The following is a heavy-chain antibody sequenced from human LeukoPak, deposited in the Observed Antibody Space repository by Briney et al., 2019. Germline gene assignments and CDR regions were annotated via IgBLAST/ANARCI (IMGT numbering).Heavy chain of an antibody. CDR3: AKMLGYCSSTSCYTWPYYYGMDV. V-gene: IGHV3-30*18. CDR1: GFTFSSYG. D-gene: IGHD2-2*02. Sequence: GGSLRLSCAASGFTFSSYGMHWVRQAPGKGLGWVSVISYDGSNKYYADSVKGRFTISRDNSKNTLYLQMNSLRAEDTAVYYCAKMLGYCSSTSCYTWPYYYGMDVWGQGTTVTVSS. J-gene: IGHJ6*02. CDR2: ISYDGSNK.